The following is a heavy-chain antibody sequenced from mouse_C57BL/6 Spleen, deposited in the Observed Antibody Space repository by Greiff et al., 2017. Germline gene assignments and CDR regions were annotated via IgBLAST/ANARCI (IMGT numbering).Heavy chain of an antibody. CDR3: ARGSSEFAY. CDR1: GYTFTSYW. V-gene: IGHV1-50*01. Sequence: QVQLQQSGAELVKPGASVKLSCKASGYTFTSYWMQWVKQRPGQGLEWIGEIDPSDSYTNYNQKFKGKATLTVDTSSSAAYMQLSSLTSEDSAVYYCARGSSEFAYWGQGTLVTVSA. D-gene: IGHD2-10*02. CDR2: IDPSDSYT. J-gene: IGHJ3*01.